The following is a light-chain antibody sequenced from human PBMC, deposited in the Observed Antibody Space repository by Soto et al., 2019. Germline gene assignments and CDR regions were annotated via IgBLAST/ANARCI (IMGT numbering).Light chain of an antibody. CDR1: QSVSGW. CDR3: QQYETFSGT. CDR2: DAS. J-gene: IGKJ1*01. Sequence: DIQMNQSPSTLSASVGDTVTVTSRASQSVSGWLAWYQQTPGEAPKLLIYDASALQRGVPSRFRGSGSGTKFTLTIASLQPDDFATYYCQQYETFSGTFGPGTKVDIK. V-gene: IGKV1-5*01.